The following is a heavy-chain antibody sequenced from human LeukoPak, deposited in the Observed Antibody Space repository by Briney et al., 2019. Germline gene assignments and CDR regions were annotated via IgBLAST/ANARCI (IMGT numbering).Heavy chain of an antibody. V-gene: IGHV3-23*01. Sequence: GGSLRLSCAASGFTFSSYGMSWVRQAPGKGLEWVPGISGRGGRTYYADSVTGRFTISRDNSKNTLYLQMNSLRAEDTAVYYCAKFVVVPAANFDYWGQGTLVTVSS. D-gene: IGHD2-2*01. CDR3: AKFVVVPAANFDY. CDR1: GFTFSSYG. J-gene: IGHJ4*02. CDR2: ISGRGGRT.